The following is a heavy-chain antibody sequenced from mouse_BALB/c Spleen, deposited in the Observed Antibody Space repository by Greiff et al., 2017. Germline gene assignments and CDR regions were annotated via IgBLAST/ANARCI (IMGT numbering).Heavy chain of an antibody. CDR3: ARHEDGSNYVGAMDY. CDR2: ISSGGNYT. V-gene: IGHV5-6*01. D-gene: IGHD1-1*01. CDR1: GFTFSSYG. J-gene: IGHJ4*01. Sequence: EVKLMESGGDLVKPGGSLKLSCAASGFTFSSYGMSWVRQTPDKRLEWVATISSGGNYTYYPDSVKGRFTISRDNAKNTLYLQMSSLKSEDTAMYYCARHEDGSNYVGAMDYWGQGTSVTVSS.